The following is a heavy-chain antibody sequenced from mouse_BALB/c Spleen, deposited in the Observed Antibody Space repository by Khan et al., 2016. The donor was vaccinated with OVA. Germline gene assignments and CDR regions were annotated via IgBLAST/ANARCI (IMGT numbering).Heavy chain of an antibody. CDR1: GYTFTSYW. V-gene: IGHV1-61*01. Sequence: QVRLQQSGAELVRPGASVKLSCKASGYTFTSYWMNWVKQRPGQGLEWIGMIDPSDSETHYNQMFKDKATLTVDKSSSTAYMQLSSLTSEDSAVYYCARDPSIYCYGSSPFAYWGQGTLVTVSA. CDR3: ARDPSIYCYGSSPFAY. D-gene: IGHD1-1*01. J-gene: IGHJ3*01. CDR2: IDPSDSET.